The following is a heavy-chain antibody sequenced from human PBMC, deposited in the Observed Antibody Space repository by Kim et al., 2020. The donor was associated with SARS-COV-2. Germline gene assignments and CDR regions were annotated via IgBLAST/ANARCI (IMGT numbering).Heavy chain of an antibody. Sequence: ASVKVSCKTSGFTFTGYYMHWVRQAPGQGLEWMGRINPNTGGTIYAQKFQGRVTMTRDTSISTAYMELSSLRSDDTAVYYCARRAGTYGMDVWGQGTTVTVSS. CDR2: INPNTGGT. CDR3: ARRAGTYGMDV. J-gene: IGHJ6*02. CDR1: GFTFTGYY. V-gene: IGHV1-2*06.